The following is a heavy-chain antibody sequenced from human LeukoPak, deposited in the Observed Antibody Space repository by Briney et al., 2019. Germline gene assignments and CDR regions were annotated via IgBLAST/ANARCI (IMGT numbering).Heavy chain of an antibody. CDR3: ARSSKEDYGDYGLDY. J-gene: IGHJ4*02. CDR2: IYYSGST. D-gene: IGHD4-17*01. Sequence: PSETLSLTCTVSGGSISSHYWNWIRQSPGKGLEWIEHIYYSGSTNYNPSLKSRVTISVDTSKNQFSLKLSSVTAADTAVYYCARSSKEDYGDYGLDYWGQGTLVTVSS. CDR1: GGSISSHY. V-gene: IGHV4-59*11.